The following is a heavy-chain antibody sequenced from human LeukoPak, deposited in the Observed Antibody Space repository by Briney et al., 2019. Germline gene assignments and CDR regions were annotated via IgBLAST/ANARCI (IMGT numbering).Heavy chain of an antibody. CDR1: GGSFSGYY. J-gene: IGHJ4*02. V-gene: IGHV4-34*01. CDR3: ARTIILDGSGSYYNEPPYYFDY. Sequence: SETLSLTCAVYGGSFSGYYWSWIRQPPGKGLEWIGEINHSGSTNYNPSLKSRVTISVDTSKNQFSLKLSSVTAADTAVYYCARTIILDGSGSYYNEPPYYFDYWGQGTLVTVSS. D-gene: IGHD3-10*01. CDR2: INHSGST.